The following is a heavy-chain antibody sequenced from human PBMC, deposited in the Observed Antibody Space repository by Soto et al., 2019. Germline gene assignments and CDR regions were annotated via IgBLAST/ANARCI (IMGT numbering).Heavy chain of an antibody. CDR1: GFSFSSYG. Sequence: QRQLVDSGGGVVQPGRSLRLSCAASGFSFSSYGMHWIRQAPGKGLEWVAVISHDGSFKDYADSVKGRFTISRDNSENTLFLQMNSLGPSDTAVYYCAKDYGPKAPYPYSNTHTDFWGQGTRVTVSS. CDR2: ISHDGSFK. J-gene: IGHJ4*02. CDR3: AKDYGPKAPYPYSNTHTDF. V-gene: IGHV3-30*18. D-gene: IGHD6-13*01.